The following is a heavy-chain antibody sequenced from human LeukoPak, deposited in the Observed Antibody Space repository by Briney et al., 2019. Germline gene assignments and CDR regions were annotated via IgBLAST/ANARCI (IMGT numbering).Heavy chain of an antibody. CDR1: GFIFSSYS. D-gene: IGHD3-22*01. CDR3: ARGSGGYYDSGRRYYYGMDV. Sequence: PGGSLRLSCAASGFIFSSYSMNWVRQPPGKGLEWVSSISSSSSYIYYADSVKGRFTISRDNSKNTLYLQMNSLRAEDTAVYYCARGSGGYYDSGRRYYYGMDVWGQGTTVTVSS. V-gene: IGHV3-21*01. CDR2: ISSSSSYI. J-gene: IGHJ6*02.